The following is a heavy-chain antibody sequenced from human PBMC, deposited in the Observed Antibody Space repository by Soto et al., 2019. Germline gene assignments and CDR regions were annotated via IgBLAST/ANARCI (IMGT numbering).Heavy chain of an antibody. V-gene: IGHV4-39*01. Sequence: QLQLQESGPGLVKPSETLSLTCTVSGGSISSSSYYWGWIRQPPGKGLEWIGSIYYSGSTYYNPSLKSRVTISVDTSKNQFSLKLSSVTAADTAVYYCARHRRLEYYFDYWGQGTLVTVSS. J-gene: IGHJ4*02. D-gene: IGHD6-25*01. CDR2: IYYSGST. CDR3: ARHRRLEYYFDY. CDR1: GGSISSSSYY.